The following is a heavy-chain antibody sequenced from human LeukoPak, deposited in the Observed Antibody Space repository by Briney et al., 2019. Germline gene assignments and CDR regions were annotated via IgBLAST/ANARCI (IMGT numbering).Heavy chain of an antibody. CDR2: ISYDGSNK. J-gene: IGHJ3*02. V-gene: IGHV3-30-3*01. Sequence: GGSLRLSCAASGFTFSSYAMPWVRQAPGKGLEWVAVISYDGSNKYYADSVKGRFTISRDNSKNTLYLQMNSLRAEDTAVYYCARPIFPHDYADAFDIWGQGTMVTVSS. CDR3: ARPIFPHDYADAFDI. D-gene: IGHD4-17*01. CDR1: GFTFSSYA.